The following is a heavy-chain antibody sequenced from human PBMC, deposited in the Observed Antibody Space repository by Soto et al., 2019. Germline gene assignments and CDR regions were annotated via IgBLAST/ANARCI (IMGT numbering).Heavy chain of an antibody. J-gene: IGHJ4*02. CDR3: ARKGVDIVATIDY. CDR2: ISSSSSYI. D-gene: IGHD5-12*01. Sequence: GGSLRLSCAASGFTFSSYSMNWVRQAPGKGLEWVSSISSSSSYIYYADSVKGRFTISRDNAKNSLYLQMNSLRAEDTAVYYCARKGVDIVATIDYWGQGTLVTVSS. V-gene: IGHV3-21*01. CDR1: GFTFSSYS.